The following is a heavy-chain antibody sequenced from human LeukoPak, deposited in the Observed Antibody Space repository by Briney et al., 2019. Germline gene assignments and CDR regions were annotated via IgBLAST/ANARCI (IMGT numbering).Heavy chain of an antibody. Sequence: GASVKVSCKASGGIISSNAISWMRQAPGQGLEWMGGIIPISGITNDAQKFQGRVTITADDSTNTAYMELSSLRSEDTAVYYCARDRGSFYDRWDYFDYWGQGTLVTVSS. CDR3: ARDRGSFYDRWDYFDY. CDR2: IIPISGIT. V-gene: IGHV1-69*13. J-gene: IGHJ4*02. CDR1: GGIISSNA. D-gene: IGHD1-26*01.